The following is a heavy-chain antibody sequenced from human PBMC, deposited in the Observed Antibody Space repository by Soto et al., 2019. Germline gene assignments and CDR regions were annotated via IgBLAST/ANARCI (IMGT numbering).Heavy chain of an antibody. V-gene: IGHV1-18*01. CDR3: ARDPPPPDY. Sequence: QVQLVQSGAEVKKPGASVKVSCKASGYTFASYAISWMRQAPGQGLEWMGWISAYNGNTNYAQKLQGIVTMTTDTSASRAYRELRSLRSDDTAVYYCARDPPPPDYWGQGTLVTVSS. J-gene: IGHJ4*02. CDR1: GYTFASYA. CDR2: ISAYNGNT.